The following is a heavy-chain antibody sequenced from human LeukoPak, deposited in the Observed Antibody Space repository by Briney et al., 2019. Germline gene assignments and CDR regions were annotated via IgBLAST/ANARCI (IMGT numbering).Heavy chain of an antibody. Sequence: ASVKVSCKASGYSFNEYYVHWVRQAPGQGLEWMGWINPNSGATNYAQNFQGRVTMTRDMSISTAYKDLSRLRSDDTAVYYCARDLAMYCGGGSCYSDGFGFWGQGTMVTVSS. CDR3: ARDLAMYCGGGSCYSDGFGF. CDR2: INPNSGAT. CDR1: GYSFNEYY. J-gene: IGHJ3*01. D-gene: IGHD2-15*01. V-gene: IGHV1-2*02.